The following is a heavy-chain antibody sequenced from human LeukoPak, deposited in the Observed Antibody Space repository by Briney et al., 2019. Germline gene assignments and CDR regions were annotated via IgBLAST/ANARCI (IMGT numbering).Heavy chain of an antibody. CDR3: ARDIELST. CDR2: ISFSGDNT. Sequence: GGSLRLSCAASGFIFRDSAMSWGHQAPGKGLEWVSLISFSGDNTYYTDSVKGRFTISRDNSKDTLYLQMNSLRAEDTAIYYCARDIELSTWGLGTMVTVSS. V-gene: IGHV3-23*01. CDR1: GFIFRDSA. D-gene: IGHD3-16*02. J-gene: IGHJ3*01.